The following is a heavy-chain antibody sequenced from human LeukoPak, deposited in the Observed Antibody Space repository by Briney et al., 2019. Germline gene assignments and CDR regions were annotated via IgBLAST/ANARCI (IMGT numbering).Heavy chain of an antibody. CDR2: FDPEDGET. J-gene: IGHJ4*02. Sequence: GASVKVSCKVSGYTLTELSMHWVRQAPGKGLEWMGGFDPEDGETIYAQKFQGRVTMTEDTSTDTAYMELSSLRSEDTAVYYCATTSGSSGWSPGKFDYWGQGTLVTVSS. D-gene: IGHD6-19*01. CDR3: ATTSGSSGWSPGKFDY. V-gene: IGHV1-24*01. CDR1: GYTLTELS.